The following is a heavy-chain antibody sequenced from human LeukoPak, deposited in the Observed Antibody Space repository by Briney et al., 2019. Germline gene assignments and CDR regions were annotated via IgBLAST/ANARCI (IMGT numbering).Heavy chain of an antibody. Sequence: PSETLSLTCTVSGYSISSGYYWGWIRLPPGKGLEWIGNIYPTGSTYYNPSLKSRVTISVDTSKNQFSLKVSSVSAADTAVYYCARAYSSSWYWNWFDPWGQGTLVTVPS. CDR3: ARAYSSSWYWNWFDP. J-gene: IGHJ5*02. D-gene: IGHD6-13*01. V-gene: IGHV4-38-2*02. CDR1: GYSISSGYY. CDR2: IYPTGST.